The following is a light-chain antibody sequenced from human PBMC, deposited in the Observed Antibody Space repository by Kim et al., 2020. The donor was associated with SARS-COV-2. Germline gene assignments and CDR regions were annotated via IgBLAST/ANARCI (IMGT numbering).Light chain of an antibody. CDR3: SSYAGSNNV. Sequence: QLVLAQSPSASASLGASVKLTCTLSNGHSRNAIAWHQQQPGTGPRYLMRLHTDGTHTKGDGIPDRFSGSSSGAERYLTISSLQAEDEADYYCSSYAGSNNVFGTGTKVTVL. J-gene: IGLJ1*01. CDR1: NGHSRNA. V-gene: IGLV4-69*01. CDR2: LHTDGTH.